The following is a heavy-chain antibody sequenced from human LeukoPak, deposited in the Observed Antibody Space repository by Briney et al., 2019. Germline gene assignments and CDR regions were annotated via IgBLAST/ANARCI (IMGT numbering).Heavy chain of an antibody. CDR1: RFTFDDYA. D-gene: IGHD6-19*01. J-gene: IGHJ5*02. CDR2: ISWNSGSI. CDR3: AKGGYSSGWTGWFDP. V-gene: IGHV3-9*01. Sequence: PGGSLRLSCTASRFTFDDYAMHWVRQAPGKGVEWVSGISWNSGSIGYADSVKGRFTISRDNAKNSLYLQMNSLRAEDTALYYCAKGGYSSGWTGWFDPWGQGTLVTVSS.